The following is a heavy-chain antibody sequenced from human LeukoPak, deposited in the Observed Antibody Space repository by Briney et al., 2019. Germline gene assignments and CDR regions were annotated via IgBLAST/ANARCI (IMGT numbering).Heavy chain of an antibody. D-gene: IGHD6-13*01. CDR2: IRSKAYGGTT. CDR1: GFTFGDYA. J-gene: IGHJ4*02. CDR3: TRYSWYYFDY. Sequence: PGRSLRLSCTASGFTFGDYAMSWVRQAPGKGLEWVGFIRSKAYGGTTEYAASVEGRFTISRDDSKSIAYLQMNSLKTEDTAVYYCTRYSWYYFDYWGQGTLVTVSS. V-gene: IGHV3-49*04.